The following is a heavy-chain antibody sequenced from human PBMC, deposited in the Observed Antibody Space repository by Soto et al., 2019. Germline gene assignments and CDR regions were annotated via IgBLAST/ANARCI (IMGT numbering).Heavy chain of an antibody. J-gene: IGHJ4*02. CDR1: GGSISSGGGYY. Sequence: SETLSLTCSVSGGSISSGGGYYWSWIRQHPGKGLVWIGHIFYSGSTDYNPSLKSRLTISVDTSKNQFSLKLNSVTAADTAVYYCARVTASALIDYWGQGTLVTVSS. V-gene: IGHV4-31*03. CDR2: IFYSGST. CDR3: ARVTASALIDY. D-gene: IGHD2-21*01.